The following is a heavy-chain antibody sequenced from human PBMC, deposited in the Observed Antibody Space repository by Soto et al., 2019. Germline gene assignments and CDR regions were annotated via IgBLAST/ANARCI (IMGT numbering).Heavy chain of an antibody. CDR3: ARGAYYDFWSGYYDFDD. D-gene: IGHD3-3*01. CDR2: IYYSGST. V-gene: IGHV4-61*01. J-gene: IGHJ4*02. CDR1: GGSVSSGRYY. Sequence: SATQSLTCPVSGGSVSSGRYYWSWIRQPPGKGLEWIGYIYYSGSTNYNPSLKSRVTISVDTSKNQFSLKLSSVTAADTAVYYCARGAYYDFWSGYYDFDDWGQGTLVTVSS.